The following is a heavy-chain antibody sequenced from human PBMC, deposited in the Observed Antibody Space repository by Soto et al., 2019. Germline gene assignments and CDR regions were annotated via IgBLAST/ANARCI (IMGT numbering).Heavy chain of an antibody. CDR1: GGSISDYY. CDR2: LYASGTT. CDR3: TLCATAGYFDL. Sequence: SETLSLTCTVSGGSISDYYWCWIRQPAGKGLEWIGRLYASGTTDYNPSLRGRVTMSVDTSKNHFSLRLNSVTAADTAVYYCTLCATAGYFDLWGRGTLVTVSS. J-gene: IGHJ2*01. V-gene: IGHV4-4*07.